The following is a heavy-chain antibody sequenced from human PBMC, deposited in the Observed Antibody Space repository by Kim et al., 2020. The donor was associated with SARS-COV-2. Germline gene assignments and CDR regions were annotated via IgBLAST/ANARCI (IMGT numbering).Heavy chain of an antibody. D-gene: IGHD3-3*01. J-gene: IGHJ4*02. V-gene: IGHV3-30*04. CDR1: GFTFSSYA. Sequence: GRSLRLSCAASGFTFSSYAMHWVRQAPGKGLEWVAVISYDGSNKYYADSVKGRFTISRDNSKNTLYLQMNSLRAEDTAVYYCARGGLGITIFGVVISGLLQTDYWGQGTLVTVSS. CDR2: ISYDGSNK. CDR3: ARGGLGITIFGVVISGLLQTDY.